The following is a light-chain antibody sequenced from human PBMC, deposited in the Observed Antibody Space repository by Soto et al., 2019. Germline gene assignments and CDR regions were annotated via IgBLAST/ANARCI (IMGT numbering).Light chain of an antibody. Sequence: QSALTQPASVSGSPGQSITISCTGTSSDIGGYKFVSWYQQHPGKAPKLMIYDVSNRPSGVSNRFSGSKSGNTASLTVSGLQAEDEADYYCSSYTAIGALVVFGGGTKLTVL. CDR2: DVS. V-gene: IGLV2-14*01. CDR1: SSDIGGYKF. J-gene: IGLJ2*01. CDR3: SSYTAIGALVV.